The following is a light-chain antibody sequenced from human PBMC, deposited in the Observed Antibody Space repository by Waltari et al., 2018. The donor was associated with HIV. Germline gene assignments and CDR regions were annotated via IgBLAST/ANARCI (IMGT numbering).Light chain of an antibody. V-gene: IGLV2-14*03. Sequence: QSALTQPAPVSGSPGQSITISCPGTTSAVGGSYYVSWYQHHPGNAPQLLIYAVTHRPSGASKRFSGAKSGNTASLTISGLQADDEADYYCSSYTSSSTVVFGGGTKLTVL. CDR2: AVT. CDR1: TSAVGGSYY. J-gene: IGLJ2*01. CDR3: SSYTSSSTVV.